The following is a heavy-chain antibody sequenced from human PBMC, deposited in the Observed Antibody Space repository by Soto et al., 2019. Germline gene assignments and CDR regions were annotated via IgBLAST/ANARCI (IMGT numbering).Heavy chain of an antibody. CDR1: GGSISSYY. D-gene: IGHD6-13*01. V-gene: IGHV4-59*01. J-gene: IGHJ4*02. CDR3: AREGQQLGEYFDY. Sequence: SETLSLTCTVSGGSISSYYWSWIRQPPGKGLEWIGYIYYSGSTNYNPSLKSRVTISVDTSKNQFSLKLSSVTAADTAVYYCAREGQQLGEYFDYWGQGTLVTVSS. CDR2: IYYSGST.